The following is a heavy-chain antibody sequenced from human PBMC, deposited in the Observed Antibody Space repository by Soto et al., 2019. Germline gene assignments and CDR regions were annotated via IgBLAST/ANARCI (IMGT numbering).Heavy chain of an antibody. V-gene: IGHV3-48*02. J-gene: IGHJ5*02. CDR1: GFTFSSYS. D-gene: IGHD3-16*02. CDR2: ISSSSSTI. Sequence: EVQLVESGGGLVQPGGSLRLSCAASGFTFSSYSMNWVRQAPGKGLEWVSYISSSSSTIYYADSVKGRLTISRDNAKNSLYLQMNSLRDEDTAVYYCAREQYYDYVWGSYRWFDPWGQGTLVTVSS. CDR3: AREQYYDYVWGSYRWFDP.